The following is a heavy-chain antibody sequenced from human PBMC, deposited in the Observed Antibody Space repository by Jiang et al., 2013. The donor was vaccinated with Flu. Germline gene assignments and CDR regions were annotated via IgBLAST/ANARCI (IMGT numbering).Heavy chain of an antibody. CDR1: GDSVSSNSAA. CDR2: TYYRSKWYN. Sequence: SQTLSLTCAISGDSVSSNSAAWNWIRQSPSRGLEWLGRTYYRSKWYNDYAVSVKSRITINPDTSKNQFSLQLNSVTPEDTAVYYCARDRRNYYDSSGYYYDGGVGRWGYYYYGMDVWGQGTTVTVSS. V-gene: IGHV6-1*01. J-gene: IGHJ6*02. D-gene: IGHD3-22*01. CDR3: ARDRRNYYDSSGYYYDGGVGRWGYYYYGMDV.